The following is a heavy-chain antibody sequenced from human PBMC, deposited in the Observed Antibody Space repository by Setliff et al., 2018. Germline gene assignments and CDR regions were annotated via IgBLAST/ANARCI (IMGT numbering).Heavy chain of an antibody. CDR3: ARDPTGSDFVFSYFFDV. Sequence: ASVKVSCKASGYDFTDHYLHWLRQAPGQGPEWMGRLNPRDGGSHLPQRLKGRVTMTRDTSKRIVYMELRSLTSDDTAVYYCARDPTGSDFVFSYFFDVWGKGTTVTVSS. CDR1: GYDFTDHY. V-gene: IGHV1-2*06. CDR2: LNPRDGGS. J-gene: IGHJ6*03. D-gene: IGHD3-10*01.